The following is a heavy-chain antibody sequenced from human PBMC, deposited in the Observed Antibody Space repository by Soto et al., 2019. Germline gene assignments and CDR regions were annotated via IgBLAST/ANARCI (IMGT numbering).Heavy chain of an antibody. J-gene: IGHJ5*02. V-gene: IGHV4-59*01. CDR3: ARGEVGGFGSKRNWFDP. D-gene: IGHD3-10*01. CDR1: GGSISSYY. Sequence: SETLSLTGTVSGGSISSYYWTWIRQPRGKGLEWIGYIYYSGSTNYNPSLKSRVTISVDTSKNQFSLKLSSVTAADTAVYYCARGEVGGFGSKRNWFDPWGQGTLVTVSS. CDR2: IYYSGST.